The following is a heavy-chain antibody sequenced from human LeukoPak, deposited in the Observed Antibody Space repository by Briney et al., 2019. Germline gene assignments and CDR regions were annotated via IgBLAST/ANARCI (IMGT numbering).Heavy chain of an antibody. CDR2: IKQDGSEK. J-gene: IGHJ3*02. V-gene: IGHV3-7*01. Sequence: PRGSLRLSCAASGFTFNDYWMTWVRQAPGKGLEWVANIKQDGSEKYYVDSVKGRFTISRDNAKNSLYLQMNSLRAEDTAVYYCARGGATTFGLWGNAFDIWGQGTMVTVSS. CDR3: ARGGATTFGLWGNAFDI. CDR1: GFTFNDYW. D-gene: IGHD3-3*01.